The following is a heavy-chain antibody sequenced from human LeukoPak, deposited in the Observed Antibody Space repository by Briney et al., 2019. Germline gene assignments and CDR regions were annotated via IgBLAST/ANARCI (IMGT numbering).Heavy chain of an antibody. Sequence: SETLSLTCTVSGGSISSYYWSWIRQSPGKGLEWIGYIYYSGSTNYNPSLKSRVTISVDTSKNQFSLKLSSVTAADTAVYYCATAATYYDILTGYYATPRFDYWGXGTLVTVSS. V-gene: IGHV4-59*08. CDR1: GGSISSYY. J-gene: IGHJ4*02. D-gene: IGHD3-9*01. CDR3: ATAATYYDILTGYYATPRFDY. CDR2: IYYSGST.